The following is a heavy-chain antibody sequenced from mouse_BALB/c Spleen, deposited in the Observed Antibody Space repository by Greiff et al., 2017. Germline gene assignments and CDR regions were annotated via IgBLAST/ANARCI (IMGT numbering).Heavy chain of an antibody. D-gene: IGHD2-3*01. Sequence: DVQLQESGPGLVKPSQSLSLTCSVTGYSITSGYYWNWIRQFPGNKLEWMGYISYDGSNNYNPSLKNRISITRDTSKNQFFLKLNSVTTEDTATYYCARGWLLPDWYFDVWGAGTTVTVSS. V-gene: IGHV3-6*02. CDR2: ISYDGSN. J-gene: IGHJ1*01. CDR1: GYSITSGYY. CDR3: ARGWLLPDWYFDV.